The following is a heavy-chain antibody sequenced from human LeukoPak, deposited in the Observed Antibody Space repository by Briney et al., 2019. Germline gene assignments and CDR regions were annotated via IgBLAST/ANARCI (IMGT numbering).Heavy chain of an antibody. CDR1: GFMFNYYA. Sequence: PGGSLRLSCAAPGFMFNYYAIHLLRQAPGKGLEWVSLISGHGGSTFYADSVKGRFTISRDNSKNSLYLQMTSLRSDDTALYYCARESESSGWYDYWGQGTLVTVSS. CDR2: ISGHGGST. CDR3: ARESESSGWYDY. J-gene: IGHJ4*02. D-gene: IGHD6-19*01. V-gene: IGHV3-43*02.